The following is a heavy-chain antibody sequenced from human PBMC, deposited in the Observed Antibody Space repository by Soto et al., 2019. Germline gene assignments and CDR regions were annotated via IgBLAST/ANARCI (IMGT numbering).Heavy chain of an antibody. CDR1: GFTFNNAW. Sequence: PGGSLRLSCAASGFTFNNAWMSWVRQAPGKGLEWVSSISSSSSYIYYADSVKGRFTISRDNAKNSLYLQMNSLRAEDTAVYYCALPPMIVEPPHYWGQGTLVTVSS. CDR3: ALPPMIVEPPHY. V-gene: IGHV3-21*01. D-gene: IGHD3-22*01. CDR2: ISSSSSYI. J-gene: IGHJ4*02.